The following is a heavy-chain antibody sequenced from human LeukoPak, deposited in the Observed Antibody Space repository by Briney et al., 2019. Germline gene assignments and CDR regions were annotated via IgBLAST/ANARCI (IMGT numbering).Heavy chain of an antibody. CDR3: ARDGAHCSSTSCYISGWFDP. CDR1: GYTFTSYG. V-gene: IGHV1-46*01. CDR2: INPSGGST. J-gene: IGHJ5*02. Sequence: ASVKVSCKASGYTFTSYGISWVRQAPGQGLEWMGIINPSGGSTSYAQRFQGRVTMTRDTSTSTVYMELSSLRSEDTAVYYCARDGAHCSSTSCYISGWFDPWGQGTLVTVSS. D-gene: IGHD2-2*02.